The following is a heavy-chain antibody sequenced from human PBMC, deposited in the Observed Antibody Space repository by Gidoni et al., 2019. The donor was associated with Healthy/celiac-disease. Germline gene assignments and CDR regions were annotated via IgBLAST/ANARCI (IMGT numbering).Heavy chain of an antibody. CDR1: GFTVSSNY. V-gene: IGHV3-66*01. Sequence: EVQLVESGGGLVQPGGSLRLSCAASGFTVSSNYMSWVRQAPGKGLEWVSVIYSGGSTYYADSVKGRFTISRDNSKNTLYLQMNSLRAEDTAVYYCARERMYYYDSSGVPDPWGQGTLVTVSS. J-gene: IGHJ5*02. CDR3: ARERMYYYDSSGVPDP. CDR2: IYSGGST. D-gene: IGHD3-22*01.